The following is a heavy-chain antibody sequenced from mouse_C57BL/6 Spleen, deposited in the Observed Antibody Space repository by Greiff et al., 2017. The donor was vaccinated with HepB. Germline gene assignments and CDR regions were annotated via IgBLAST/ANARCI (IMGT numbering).Heavy chain of an antibody. CDR2: IDTSDSYT. J-gene: IGHJ3*01. D-gene: IGHD1-1*01. CDR3: ARSYGSSFFAY. CDR1: GYTFTSYW. V-gene: IGHV1-69*01. Sequence: QVQLQQPGAELVMPGASVKLSCKASGYTFTSYWMHWVKQRPGQGLEWIGEIDTSDSYTNYNQKFKGKSTLTVDKSSSTAYMQLSSLTSEDSAVYYCARSYGSSFFAYWGQGTLVTVSA.